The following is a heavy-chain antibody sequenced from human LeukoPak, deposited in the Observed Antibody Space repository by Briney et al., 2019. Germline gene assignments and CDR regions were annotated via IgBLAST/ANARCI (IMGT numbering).Heavy chain of an antibody. CDR2: MYYSGST. J-gene: IGHJ4*02. CDR1: GGSISSSSYS. CDR3: ARHASVDGNWPRPLDY. D-gene: IGHD6-19*01. Sequence: PSETLSLTCTVSGGSISSSSYSWGWIRQPPGKGLEWIGSMYYSGSTYYNPSLKSRVTISVDTSKNQFSLKLTSVTAADTAVYYCARHASVDGNWPRPLDYWGQGSLVTVSS. V-gene: IGHV4-39*01.